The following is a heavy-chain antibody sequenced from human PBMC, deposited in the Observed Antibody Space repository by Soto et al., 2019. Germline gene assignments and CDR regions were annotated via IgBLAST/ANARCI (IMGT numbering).Heavy chain of an antibody. D-gene: IGHD3-10*01. CDR3: AKDQDGSGNYLTYYYYYGMDV. V-gene: IGHV3-23*01. J-gene: IGHJ6*02. Sequence: EVQLLESGGGLAQPGGSLRLSCAASGFTFNTYAMSWVRQAPGKGLEWVSSITTSGVTAYHADSVKGRFTISRDNSKNTLYLQMNSLRVEDTALYYCAKDQDGSGNYLTYYYYYGMDVWGQGTTVTVSS. CDR2: ITTSGVTA. CDR1: GFTFNTYA.